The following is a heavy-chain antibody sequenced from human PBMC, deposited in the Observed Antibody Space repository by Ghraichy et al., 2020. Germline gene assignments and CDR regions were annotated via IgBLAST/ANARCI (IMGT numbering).Heavy chain of an antibody. D-gene: IGHD6-19*01. Sequence: XSVKVSCKASGYTFFTYDISWVRQAPGQGLEWMGWIGTYNGYTDYAQNLQGRVTMTTDTSRSTSYMELRSLTYDDTAMYFCARCPRGAVPGGLDVWGQGTTVTV. CDR3: ARCPRGAVPGGLDV. V-gene: IGHV1-18*01. CDR2: IGTYNGYT. J-gene: IGHJ6*02. CDR1: GYTFFTYD.